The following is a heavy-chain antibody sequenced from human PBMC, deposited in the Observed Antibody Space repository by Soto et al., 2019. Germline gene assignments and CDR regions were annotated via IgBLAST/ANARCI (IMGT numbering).Heavy chain of an antibody. CDR1: GGSISSYY. CDR3: ARLWGDPPPDYDFWSGLPFPYYYYMDV. Sequence: PSETLSLTCTVSGGSISSYYWSWIRQPPGKGLEWIGYIYYSGSTNYNPSLKSRVTISVDTSKNQFSLKLRSVTAADTAVYYCARLWGDPPPDYDFWSGLPFPYYYYMDVWGKGTTVTVSS. D-gene: IGHD3-3*01. J-gene: IGHJ6*03. V-gene: IGHV4-59*01. CDR2: IYYSGST.